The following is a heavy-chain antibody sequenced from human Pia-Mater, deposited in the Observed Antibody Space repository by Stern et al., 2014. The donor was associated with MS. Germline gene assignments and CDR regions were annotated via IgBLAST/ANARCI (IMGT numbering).Heavy chain of an antibody. CDR2: ISSSSSTI. Sequence: EMQLVESGGGLVQPGGSLRLSCAASGFTFSSYSMNWVRQAPGKGLEWVSYISSSSSTIYYADSVKGRFTISRDNAKNSLYLQMNSLRDEDTAVYYCARDRRYYDSSGYPNWFAPWGQGTLVTVSS. J-gene: IGHJ5*02. CDR1: GFTFSSYS. D-gene: IGHD3-22*01. V-gene: IGHV3-48*02. CDR3: ARDRRYYDSSGYPNWFAP.